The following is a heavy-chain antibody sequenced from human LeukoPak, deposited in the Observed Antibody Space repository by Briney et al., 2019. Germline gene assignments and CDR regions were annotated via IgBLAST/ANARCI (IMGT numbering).Heavy chain of an antibody. D-gene: IGHD3-3*01. CDR3: ARTRSGDFWSGYNYYYYYYMDV. CDR2: ISYSGST. CDR1: GGSISSYY. V-gene: IGHV4-59*01. Sequence: SETLSLTCTVSGGSISSYYWSWIRQPPGKGLEWIGYISYSGSTNYNPSLKSRVTISVDTSKNQFSLKLSSVTAADTAVYYCARTRSGDFWSGYNYYYYYYMDVWGKGTTVTVSS. J-gene: IGHJ6*03.